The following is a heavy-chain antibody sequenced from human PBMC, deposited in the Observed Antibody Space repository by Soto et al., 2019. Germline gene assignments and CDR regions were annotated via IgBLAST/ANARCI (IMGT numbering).Heavy chain of an antibody. V-gene: IGHV4-61*01. D-gene: IGHD5-12*01. CDR3: ARGNLVATVYDY. CDR2: IYYSGST. Sequence: PSETLSLTCTVSGGSVSSGSHYWSWIRQPPGKGLEWIGYIYYSGSTNYNPSLKSRVTISVDTSKNQFSLKLSSVTAADTAVYYCARGNLVATVYDYWGQGTLVTVSS. CDR1: GGSVSSGSHY. J-gene: IGHJ4*02.